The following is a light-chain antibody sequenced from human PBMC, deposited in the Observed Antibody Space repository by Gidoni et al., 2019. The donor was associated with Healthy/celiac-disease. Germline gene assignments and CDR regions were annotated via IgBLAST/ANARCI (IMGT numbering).Light chain of an antibody. CDR3: QQSYSTPRT. CDR1: QSISSY. V-gene: IGKV1-39*01. CDR2: AAS. J-gene: IGKJ2*01. Sequence: DIQMTQSPSSLSASVGDRVTITCRASQSISSYLNWYQQKPGKAPKLLIYAASSLQSGVPSRFSGSGSWTDFTLTISSLQHEDFATYYCQQSYSTPRTFGQGTKLEIK.